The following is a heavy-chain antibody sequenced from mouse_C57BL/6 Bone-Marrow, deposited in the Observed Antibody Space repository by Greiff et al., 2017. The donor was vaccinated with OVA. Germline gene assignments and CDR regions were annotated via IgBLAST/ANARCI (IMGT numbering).Heavy chain of an antibody. Sequence: VQLQQSGPVLVKPGASVKMSCKASGYTFTDYYMNWVKQSHGKSLEWIGVINPYNGGTSYNQKFKGKATLTVDKSSSTAYMELNSLTSEDSAVYYGACPSYDGYYRGYFEVWGKGTTVTVSS. V-gene: IGHV1-19*01. CDR2: INPYNGGT. CDR3: ACPSYDGYYRGYFEV. D-gene: IGHD2-3*01. CDR1: GYTFTDYY. J-gene: IGHJ1*03.